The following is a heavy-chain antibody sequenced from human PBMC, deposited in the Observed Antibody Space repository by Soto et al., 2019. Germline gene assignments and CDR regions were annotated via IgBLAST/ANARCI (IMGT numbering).Heavy chain of an antibody. Sequence: QVQLVESGGVVVQPGRSLRLSCAASGFTFSSYAMHWVRQAPGKGLGWVAVISYDGSNKYYADSVKGRFTISRDNPKNTLYLQMNSLRAEDTAVYYCARDGGIAARHYGMDVWGQGTTVTVSS. D-gene: IGHD6-6*01. V-gene: IGHV3-30-3*01. CDR3: ARDGGIAARHYGMDV. CDR1: GFTFSSYA. CDR2: ISYDGSNK. J-gene: IGHJ6*02.